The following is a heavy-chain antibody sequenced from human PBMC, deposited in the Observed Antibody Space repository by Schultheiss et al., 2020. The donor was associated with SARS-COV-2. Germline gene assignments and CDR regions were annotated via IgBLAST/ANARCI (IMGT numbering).Heavy chain of an antibody. V-gene: IGHV3-48*02. D-gene: IGHD2-15*01. Sequence: GGSLRLSCSASGFTFSSFAMNWVRQAPGKGLEWISYISSSTSTIYYADSVKGRFTMSRDDAKDSLYLQMNSLRDEDTAVYYCARNEGYCSGGSCPILGTYYYYMGVWGKGTTVTVSS. J-gene: IGHJ6*03. CDR2: ISSSTSTI. CDR3: ARNEGYCSGGSCPILGTYYYYMGV. CDR1: GFTFSSFA.